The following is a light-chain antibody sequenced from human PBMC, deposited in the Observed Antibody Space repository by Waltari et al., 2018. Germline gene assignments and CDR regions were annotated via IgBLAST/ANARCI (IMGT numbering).Light chain of an antibody. Sequence: QSALTQPASMSGSLGQSITISCRGVSSAFGLYAFVSLYQQHPGKAPKLIIYEIHNRPSGISPRFSGSRSDNPASLTISDLQADDEADYYCTSFVSDRPCFGGGTKVTVL. J-gene: IGLJ2*01. CDR1: SSAFGLYAF. V-gene: IGLV2-14*03. CDR2: EIH. CDR3: TSFVSDRPC.